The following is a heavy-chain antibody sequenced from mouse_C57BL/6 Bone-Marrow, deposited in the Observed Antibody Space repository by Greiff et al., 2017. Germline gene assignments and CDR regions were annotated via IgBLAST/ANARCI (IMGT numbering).Heavy chain of an antibody. Sequence: VQLQQPGAELVKPGASVKMSCKASGYTFTSYWITWVKQRPGQGLEWIGDIYPGSGSTNYNEKFKSKATLTVDTASSTAYMQLSSLTSEDSAVYYSARSGNYGSSSFDYWGQGTTRTVSS. D-gene: IGHD1-1*01. J-gene: IGHJ2*01. V-gene: IGHV1-55*01. CDR2: IYPGSGST. CDR3: ARSGNYGSSSFDY. CDR1: GYTFTSYW.